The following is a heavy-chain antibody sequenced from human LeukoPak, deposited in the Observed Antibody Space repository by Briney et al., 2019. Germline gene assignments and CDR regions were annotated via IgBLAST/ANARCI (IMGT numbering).Heavy chain of an antibody. V-gene: IGHV3-48*03. J-gene: IGHJ4*02. CDR1: GFTFSSYE. Sequence: GGSLRLSCAASGFTFSSYEMTWVRQAPGKGLEWLSYISSSGSTIYYADSVKGRFTISRDHAKNSLYLQMSRLRAEDTAVYYCARWYYFDFWGQGTLVTVSS. CDR3: ARWYYFDF. CDR2: ISSSGSTI. D-gene: IGHD3-16*01.